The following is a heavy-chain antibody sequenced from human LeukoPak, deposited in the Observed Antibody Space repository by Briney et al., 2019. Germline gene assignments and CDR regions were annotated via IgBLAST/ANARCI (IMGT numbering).Heavy chain of an antibody. CDR1: GGSISSYY. V-gene: IGHV4-59*01. CDR3: ARQGLYDILTGYYLDHNWFDP. J-gene: IGHJ5*02. D-gene: IGHD3-9*01. Sequence: SETLSLTCTVSGGSISSYYWSRIRQPPGKGLEWIGYIYYSGSTNYNPSLKSRVTISVDTSKNQFSLKLSSVTAADTAVYYCARQGLYDILTGYYLDHNWFDPWGQGTLVTVSS. CDR2: IYYSGST.